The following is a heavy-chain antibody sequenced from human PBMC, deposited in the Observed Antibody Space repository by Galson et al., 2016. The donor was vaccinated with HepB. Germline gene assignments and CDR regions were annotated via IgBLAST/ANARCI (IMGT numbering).Heavy chain of an antibody. CDR2: IHDSRTT. V-gene: IGHV4-61*01. CDR1: GGSVSSGTYY. D-gene: IGHD1-1*01. Sequence: SETLSLTCTVSGGSVSSGTYYWSWIRQPPGKGLEWIGFIHDSRTTYYNPSLRSRLSISADTSKNQFSLELSSVTAADTAVYFCARLTSTGTFDAFDVWGQGTMVTVSS. J-gene: IGHJ3*01. CDR3: ARLTSTGTFDAFDV.